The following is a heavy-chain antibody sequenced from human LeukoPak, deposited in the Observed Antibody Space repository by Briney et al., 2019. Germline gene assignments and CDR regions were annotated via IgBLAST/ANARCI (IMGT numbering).Heavy chain of an antibody. CDR3: ARVEGYDSSGYYYGY. Sequence: GASVKVSCKASGYTFTSYDINWVRQATGQGLEWMGIINPSGGSTSYAQKFQGRVTMIRDTSTSTVYMELSSLRSEDTAVYYCARVEGYDSSGYYYGYWGQGTLVTVSS. CDR1: GYTFTSYD. D-gene: IGHD3-22*01. CDR2: INPSGGST. J-gene: IGHJ4*02. V-gene: IGHV1-46*01.